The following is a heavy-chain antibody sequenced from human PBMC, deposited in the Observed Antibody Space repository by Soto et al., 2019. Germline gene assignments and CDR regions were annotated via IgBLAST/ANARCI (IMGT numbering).Heavy chain of an antibody. CDR2: IKSKTDGGTT. V-gene: IGHV3-15*01. J-gene: IGHJ6*02. Sequence: GGSLRLSCAASGFTLSNAWMSWVRQAPGKGLEWVGRIKSKTDGGTTDYAAPVKGRFTISRDDSKNTLYLQMNSLKTEDTAVYYCTTEPYYYYYGMDVWGQGTTVTVSS. CDR3: TTEPYYYYYGMDV. CDR1: GFTLSNAW.